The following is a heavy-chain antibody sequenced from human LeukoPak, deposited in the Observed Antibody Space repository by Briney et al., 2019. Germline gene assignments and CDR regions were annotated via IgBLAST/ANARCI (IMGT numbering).Heavy chain of an antibody. D-gene: IGHD3-10*01. J-gene: IGHJ4*02. Sequence: ASVKVSCKASGYTFTSYYMHWVRQAPGQGLEWMGIINPSGGSTSYAQKFQGRVTMTRDMSTSTVYMELSSLRSEDTAVYYCARSNYGSGISKVIIDYWGQGTLVTVSS. CDR2: INPSGGST. CDR1: GYTFTSYY. V-gene: IGHV1-46*01. CDR3: ARSNYGSGISKVIIDY.